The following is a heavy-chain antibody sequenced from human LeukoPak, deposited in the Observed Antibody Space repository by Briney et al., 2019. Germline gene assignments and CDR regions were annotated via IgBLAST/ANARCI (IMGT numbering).Heavy chain of an antibody. CDR1: GGSINNYY. Sequence: SETLSLTCTVSGGSINNYYWSWIRQAPGKGLEWIGYIYNSGTTNYNPSLRSRVTVSMDASKNQFSLKLISVTAADTAVYYCARDVPYTYGFQCWGQGTLVTVSS. J-gene: IGHJ4*02. CDR2: IYNSGTT. V-gene: IGHV4-59*01. CDR3: ARDVPYTYGFQC. D-gene: IGHD5-18*01.